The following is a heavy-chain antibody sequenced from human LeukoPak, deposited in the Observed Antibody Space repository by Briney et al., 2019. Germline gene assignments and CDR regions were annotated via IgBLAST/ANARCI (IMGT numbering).Heavy chain of an antibody. CDR3: AKDTNYDFWSGYYFDY. CDR1: GFIFSSYE. J-gene: IGHJ4*02. D-gene: IGHD3-3*01. Sequence: GGSLRLSCVASGFIFSSYEMNWVRQAPGKGLEWVSYISSSGSTIYSADSVKGRFTISRDNAKNSLYLQMNSLSAEDTAVYYCAKDTNYDFWSGYYFDYWGQGTLVTVSS. CDR2: ISSSGSTI. V-gene: IGHV3-48*03.